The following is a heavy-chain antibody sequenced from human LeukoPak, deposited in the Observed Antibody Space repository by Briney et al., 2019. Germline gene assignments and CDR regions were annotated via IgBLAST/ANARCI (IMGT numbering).Heavy chain of an antibody. Sequence: SETLSLTCTVSSGSISSGRYYWGWIRHPPGKELEWIGSFYYSGDTYYTPSLESRVTISRDTSKNQFSLKLSSVTAADTAVYYCARGTPYATDHWGRGTLVTVSS. V-gene: IGHV4-39*07. J-gene: IGHJ5*02. CDR2: FYYSGDT. CDR3: ARGTPYATDH. D-gene: IGHD2-2*01. CDR1: SGSISSGRYY.